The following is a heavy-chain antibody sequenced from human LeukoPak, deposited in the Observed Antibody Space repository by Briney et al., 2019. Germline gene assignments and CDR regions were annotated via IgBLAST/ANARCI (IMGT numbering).Heavy chain of an antibody. J-gene: IGHJ6*03. Sequence: GGSLRLSCAASGFTFSSYWMSWVRQAPGKGLEWVANIKQDGSEKYSVDSVKGRFTISRDNAKNSLYLEMNSLRVEDTAVYYCVRDRGDYDFWSGHNYFYYYMDVWGKGTTVTVSS. CDR1: GFTFSSYW. V-gene: IGHV3-7*01. CDR3: VRDRGDYDFWSGHNYFYYYMDV. CDR2: IKQDGSEK. D-gene: IGHD3-3*01.